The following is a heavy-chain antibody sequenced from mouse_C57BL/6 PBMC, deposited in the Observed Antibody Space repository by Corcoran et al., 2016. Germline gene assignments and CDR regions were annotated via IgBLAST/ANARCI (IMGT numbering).Heavy chain of an antibody. J-gene: IGHJ1*03. CDR2: IYPGDGDT. D-gene: IGHD1-1*01. CDR1: GYAFSSYW. V-gene: IGHV1-80*01. Sequence: QVQLQQSGAELVKPGASVKISCKASGYAFSSYWMNWVKQRPGKGLEWIGQIYPGDGDTNYNGKFKGKATLTADKSSSTAYMQLSSLTSEDSAAYFCARRTTRGYFDVWGTGTTVTVSS. CDR3: ARRTTRGYFDV.